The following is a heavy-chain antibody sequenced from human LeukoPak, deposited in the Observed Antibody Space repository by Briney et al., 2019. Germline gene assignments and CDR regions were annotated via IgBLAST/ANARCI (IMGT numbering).Heavy chain of an antibody. D-gene: IGHD1-1*01. CDR2: IKSKADGGAA. CDR1: GFIFSNAW. Sequence: GGSLRLSCAASGFIFSNAWMSWVRQAPGEGLEWVARIKSKADGGAADYAAPVKDRFTISRDDSKNTLYLQMNSLKTEDTALYYCVTDGTGTFDYWGQGTLVTVSS. V-gene: IGHV3-15*01. J-gene: IGHJ4*02. CDR3: VTDGTGTFDY.